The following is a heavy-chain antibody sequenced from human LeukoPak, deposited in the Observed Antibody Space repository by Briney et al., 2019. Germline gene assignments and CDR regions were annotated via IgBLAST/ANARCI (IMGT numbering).Heavy chain of an antibody. CDR2: INQDGSGQ. D-gene: IGHD2-21*01. V-gene: IGHV3-7*01. Sequence: GGSPRLSCAASGFAFSSYWASWVRQAPGKGLEWVANINQDGSGQNYVDSVRGRFTISRDNAKNSAYLQMDSLRVEDTAVYYCARSLWPEDYWGQGILVTVSS. CDR3: ARSLWPEDY. CDR1: GFAFSSYW. J-gene: IGHJ4*02.